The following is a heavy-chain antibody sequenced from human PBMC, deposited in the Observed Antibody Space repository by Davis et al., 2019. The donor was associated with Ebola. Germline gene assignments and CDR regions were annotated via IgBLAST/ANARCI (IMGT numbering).Heavy chain of an antibody. Sequence: PGGSLRLSCAAFGFTFSDYAMHWVRQAPGKGLEWVTVISYDGNNKYYADSVKGRFTISRDNSKNTLYLQIDSLRADDTAVYYCARDSYGMDVWGKGTTVTVSS. CDR1: GFTFSDYA. CDR3: ARDSYGMDV. V-gene: IGHV3-30*04. CDR2: ISYDGNNK. J-gene: IGHJ6*04.